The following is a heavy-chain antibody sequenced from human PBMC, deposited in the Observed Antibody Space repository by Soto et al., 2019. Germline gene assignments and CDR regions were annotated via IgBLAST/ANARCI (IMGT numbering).Heavy chain of an antibody. CDR1: GFSFGSFA. CDR3: AKASLSGRYCSSTSCYAVY. V-gene: IGHV3-23*01. CDR2: ISVSSKT. Sequence: PGGSLRLSCAASGFSFGSFAMSWVRQAQGKGQEWVSSISVSSKTYYADSVKGRFTISRDNSKITLYLQMNSLRAEDTAVYYFAKASLSGRYCSSTSCYAVYWGQGTLVTVSS. J-gene: IGHJ4*02. D-gene: IGHD2-2*01.